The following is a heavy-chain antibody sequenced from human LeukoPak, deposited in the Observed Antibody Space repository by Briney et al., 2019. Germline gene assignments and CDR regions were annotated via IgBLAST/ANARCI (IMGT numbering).Heavy chain of an antibody. CDR2: INPNSGGT. J-gene: IGHJ4*02. CDR1: GYTFTGYY. V-gene: IGHV1-2*02. Sequence: ASVKVSCKASGYTFTGYYMHWVRQAAGQGVEWMGWINPNSGGTTYAQKFHGMVPMTRDTSISPAYMELSRLRSDDTAVYYCARARYYYDSSGYFPRPVDYWGQGTLVTVSS. CDR3: ARARYYYDSSGYFPRPVDY. D-gene: IGHD3-22*01.